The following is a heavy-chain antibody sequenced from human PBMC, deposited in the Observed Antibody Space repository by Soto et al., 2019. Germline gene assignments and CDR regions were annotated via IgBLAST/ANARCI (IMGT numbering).Heavy chain of an antibody. CDR2: IIPIFGTA. J-gene: IGHJ6*02. Sequence: QVQLVQSGAEVKKPGSSVKVSCKASGGTFSSYAISWVRQAPGQGLEWMGGIIPIFGTANYAQKVQGRVTITADESTSTAYMELSSLRSEDTAVYYCARNTVTTFPNYYYYYGMDVWGQGTTVTVSS. V-gene: IGHV1-69*12. D-gene: IGHD4-17*01. CDR1: GGTFSSYA. CDR3: ARNTVTTFPNYYYYYGMDV.